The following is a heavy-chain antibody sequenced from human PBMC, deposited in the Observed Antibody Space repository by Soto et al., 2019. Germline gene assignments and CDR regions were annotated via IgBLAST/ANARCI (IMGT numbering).Heavy chain of an antibody. CDR2: IYNDGTYS. CDR3: AEDYLRWAQS. D-gene: IGHD1-26*01. J-gene: IGHJ4*02. V-gene: IGHV3-74*01. Sequence: PGGSLRLSCAASGFIFKMYWMHWVRQSPGKGLVWISRIYNDGTYSDYADSVKGRFTISRDNSKNTLYLQMNSLRAEDTAVYYCAEDYLRWAQSGGQGTLVTVSS. CDR1: GFIFKMYW.